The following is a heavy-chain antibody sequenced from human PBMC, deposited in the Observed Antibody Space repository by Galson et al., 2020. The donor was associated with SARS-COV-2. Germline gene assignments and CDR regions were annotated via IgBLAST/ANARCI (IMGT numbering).Heavy chain of an antibody. D-gene: IGHD3-22*01. Sequence: ETLSLTCAVHGGSFSGYYWSWIRQPPGKGLEWIGKINHSGSTNYNPSLKSRVTISVDTSKSQFSLKLSSVTAADTALYYCARAVKHYYDSSAYYDYWGQGTLVTVSS. CDR2: INHSGST. V-gene: IGHV4-34*01. CDR3: ARAVKHYYDSSAYYDY. CDR1: GGSFSGYY. J-gene: IGHJ4*02.